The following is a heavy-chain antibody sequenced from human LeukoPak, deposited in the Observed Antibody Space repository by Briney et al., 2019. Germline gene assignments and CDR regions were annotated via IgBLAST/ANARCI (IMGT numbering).Heavy chain of an antibody. V-gene: IGHV3-21*01. CDR3: ARESDSSGHFSYYMDV. CDR1: GFTFSSYS. D-gene: IGHD3-22*01. J-gene: IGHJ6*03. Sequence: NPGGSLRLSCAASGFTFSSYSMNLVRQAPGKGLEWVSSISSSSSYIYYADSVKGRFTISRDNAKNSLYLQMNSLRAEDTAVYYCARESDSSGHFSYYMDVWGKGTTVTVSS. CDR2: ISSSSSYI.